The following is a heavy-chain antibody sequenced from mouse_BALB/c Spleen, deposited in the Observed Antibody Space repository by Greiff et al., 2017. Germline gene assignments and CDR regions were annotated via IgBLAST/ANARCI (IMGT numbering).Heavy chain of an antibody. J-gene: IGHJ3*01. V-gene: IGHV2-4-1*01. Sequence: QVQLQQSGPGLVQPSQSLSITCTVSGFSLTSYGVHWVRQSPGKGLEWLVVIWSGGSTDYNAAFISRLSISKDNSKSQVFFKMNSLQADDTAIYYCARNFRPGGDWFAYWGQGTLVTVSA. CDR2: IWSGGST. CDR3: ARNFRPGGDWFAY. CDR1: GFSLTSYG.